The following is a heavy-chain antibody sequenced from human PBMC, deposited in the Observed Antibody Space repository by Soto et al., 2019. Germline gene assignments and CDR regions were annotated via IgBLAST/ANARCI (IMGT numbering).Heavy chain of an antibody. Sequence: QVQLQESGPGLVKPSETLSLTCTVSGGSISSYYWSWIRQPPGKGLEWIGYIYYSGSTNDNPSLMSRVTISVDTSKNQFSLKLSSVTAADTAVYYCARFNWYFDLWGRGTLVTVSS. CDR2: IYYSGST. J-gene: IGHJ2*01. V-gene: IGHV4-59*08. CDR1: GGSISSYY. CDR3: ARFNWYFDL.